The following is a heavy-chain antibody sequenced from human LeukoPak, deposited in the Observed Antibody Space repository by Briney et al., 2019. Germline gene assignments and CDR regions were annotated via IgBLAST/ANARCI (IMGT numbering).Heavy chain of an antibody. CDR1: GHTLTELS. CDR2: FDPEDGET. CDR3: ATGVVAPGRDWFDP. D-gene: IGHD3-22*01. J-gene: IGHJ5*02. V-gene: IGHV1-24*01. Sequence: ASVKVSCKVSGHTLTELSMHWVRQAPGKGLEWMGGFDPEDGETIYAQKFQGRVTMTEDTSTDTAYMELSSLRSEDTAVYYCATGVVAPGRDWFDPWGQGTLVTVSS.